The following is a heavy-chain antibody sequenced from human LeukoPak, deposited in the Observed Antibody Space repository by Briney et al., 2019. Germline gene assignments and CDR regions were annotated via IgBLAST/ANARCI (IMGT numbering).Heavy chain of an antibody. CDR3: ARDRNLDYCVN. V-gene: IGHV7-4-1*02. CDR2: INTNTGNP. J-gene: IGHJ4*02. CDR1: GYTFTKSA. Sequence: ASVKVSCKASGYTFTKSAMNWVRQAPGQGLEWMGYINTNTGNPTYARGFTGRFVFSLDTSVSTAYLQISSLRADDTAVYYCARDRNLDYCVNWGQGTLVTVSS. D-gene: IGHD4-17*01.